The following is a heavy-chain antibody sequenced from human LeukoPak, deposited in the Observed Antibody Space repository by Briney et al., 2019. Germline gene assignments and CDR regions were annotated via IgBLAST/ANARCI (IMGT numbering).Heavy chain of an antibody. Sequence: SETLSLTCTVSGGSISDSYWSWIRQPPGKGLEWIGYIYYSGSTNYYPSLKSRVTISLDTSKNQFSLKVSSVTAADTAVYYCARVSDPSWVYFDYWGQGTLVTVSS. D-gene: IGHD3-3*02. CDR3: ARVSDPSWVYFDY. CDR1: GGSISDSY. J-gene: IGHJ4*02. CDR2: IYYSGST. V-gene: IGHV4-59*01.